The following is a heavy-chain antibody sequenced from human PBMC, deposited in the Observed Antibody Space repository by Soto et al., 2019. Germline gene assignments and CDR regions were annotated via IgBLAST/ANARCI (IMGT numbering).Heavy chain of an antibody. Sequence: TGGSLRLSCAASGFTFSNYAMSWVRQAPGKALEWVSSINIVGGNTNYADSVRGRFTMSRDDSKNTLYLQVNSLRAEDTAIYFCAKSRGDSWTTYFFDYWGQGALVTVSS. J-gene: IGHJ4*02. CDR3: AKSRGDSWTTYFFDY. D-gene: IGHD4-4*01. V-gene: IGHV3-23*01. CDR2: INIVGGNT. CDR1: GFTFSNYA.